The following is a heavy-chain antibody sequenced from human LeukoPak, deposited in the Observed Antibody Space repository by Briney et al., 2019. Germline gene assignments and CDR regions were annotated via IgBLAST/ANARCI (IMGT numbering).Heavy chain of an antibody. CDR1: GGTFSSYA. J-gene: IGHJ4*02. Sequence: SVKVSCKASGGTFSSYAISWVRQAPGQGLEWMGGIIPIFGTANYAQKFQGRVTTTADKSTSTAYMELSSLRSEDTAVYYCARDEGIYYGSGSQKNDWGQGTLVTVSS. CDR2: IIPIFGTA. D-gene: IGHD3-10*01. V-gene: IGHV1-69*06. CDR3: ARDEGIYYGSGSQKND.